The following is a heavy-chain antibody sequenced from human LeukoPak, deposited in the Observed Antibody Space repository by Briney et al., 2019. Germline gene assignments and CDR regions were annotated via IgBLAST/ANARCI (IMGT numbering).Heavy chain of an antibody. CDR2: IIPIFGTA. V-gene: IGHV1-69*01. Sequence: SSVKVSCKASGGTFSSYAISWVRQAPGQGLEWMGGIIPIFGTANYAQKSQGRVTITADESTSTAYMELSSLRSEDTAVYYCARVCGLGSVYYYYYMDVWGKGTTVTVSS. CDR3: ARVCGLGSVYYYYYMDV. CDR1: GGTFSSYA. D-gene: IGHD3/OR15-3a*01. J-gene: IGHJ6*03.